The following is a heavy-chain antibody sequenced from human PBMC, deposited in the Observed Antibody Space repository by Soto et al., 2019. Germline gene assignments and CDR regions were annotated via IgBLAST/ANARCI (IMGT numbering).Heavy chain of an antibody. D-gene: IGHD1-1*01. Sequence: QLHLQESGPGLLKPSETLSLTCTVSGGPISSSAYYWGWIRQPPGKRLEWIASISYSGSTYYNPSLKSRVTISVDTSKNQFSLKLRSMTAADTAVYYCARQVEVTYFDYWGQGTLVTVSS. V-gene: IGHV4-39*01. J-gene: IGHJ4*02. CDR3: ARQVEVTYFDY. CDR1: GGPISSSAYY. CDR2: ISYSGST.